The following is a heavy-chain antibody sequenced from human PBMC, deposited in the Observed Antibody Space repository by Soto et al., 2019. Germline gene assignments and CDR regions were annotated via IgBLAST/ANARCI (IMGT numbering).Heavy chain of an antibody. CDR3: ARDKGQQLVSFPRWASYFDY. CDR1: GGSISSYY. Sequence: SETLSLTCTVSGGSISSYYWSWIRQPAGKGLEWIGRIYTSGSTNYNPSLKSRVTMSVDTSKNQFSLKLSSVTAADTAVYYCARDKGQQLVSFPRWASYFDYWGQGTLVTSPQ. CDR2: IYTSGST. J-gene: IGHJ4*02. V-gene: IGHV4-4*07. D-gene: IGHD6-13*01.